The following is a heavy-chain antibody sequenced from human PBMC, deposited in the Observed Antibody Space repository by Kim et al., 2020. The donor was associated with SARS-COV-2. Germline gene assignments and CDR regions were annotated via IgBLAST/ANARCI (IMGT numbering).Heavy chain of an antibody. J-gene: IGHJ6*03. Sequence: ASVKVSCKASGYTFTGYYMHWVRQAPGQGLEWMGWIDPNSGSTNYAQKFQGRVTMTRDTSISTAYMELSRLRSDDTAVYYCASAASGRYYYYYYYMDVWGQGTMVTVSS. CDR1: GYTFTGYY. D-gene: IGHD1-26*01. V-gene: IGHV1-2*02. CDR2: IDPNSGST. CDR3: ASAASGRYYYYYYYMDV.